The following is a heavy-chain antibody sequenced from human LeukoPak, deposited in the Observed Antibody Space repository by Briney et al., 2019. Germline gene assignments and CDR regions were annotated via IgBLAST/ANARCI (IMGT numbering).Heavy chain of an antibody. D-gene: IGHD2-15*01. CDR1: GFTVSSNY. V-gene: IGHV3-53*01. J-gene: IGHJ6*02. Sequence: GGSLRLSCAASGFTVSSNYMSWVRLAPGKGLEWVSVIYSGGSTYYADSVKGRFTISRDNSKNTLYLQMNSLRAEDTAVYYCARGVVVAATRPYGMDVWGQGTTVTVSS. CDR2: IYSGGST. CDR3: ARGVVVAATRPYGMDV.